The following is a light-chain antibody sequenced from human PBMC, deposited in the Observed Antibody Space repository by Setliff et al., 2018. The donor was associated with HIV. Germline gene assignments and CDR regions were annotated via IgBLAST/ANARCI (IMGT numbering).Light chain of an antibody. Sequence: QSALAQPASVSGSPGQSITISCTGSSSDVGSYYLVSWYQQRPGKAPKLMIYEANRRPSGISNRFSGSKSGNTASLTISGLQAEDEGDYYCCSYAGANTFVFGGGTKVTVL. V-gene: IGLV2-23*02. J-gene: IGLJ2*01. CDR3: CSYAGANTFV. CDR1: SSDVGSYYL. CDR2: EAN.